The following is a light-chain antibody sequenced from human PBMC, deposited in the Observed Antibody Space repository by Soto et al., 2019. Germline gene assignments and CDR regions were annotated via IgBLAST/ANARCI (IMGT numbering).Light chain of an antibody. CDR2: GAS. J-gene: IGKJ1*01. CDR3: QQYGGSPRT. V-gene: IGKV3-20*01. CDR1: QSVSNNY. Sequence: EIVLTQSPGTLSLSPGERATLSCRASQSVSNNYLAWYQQKPGQAPRLLIYGASNRATGISDRLSGSGSGTDFTLTISRLEPEDFAVYYCQQYGGSPRTFGQGTKVDIK.